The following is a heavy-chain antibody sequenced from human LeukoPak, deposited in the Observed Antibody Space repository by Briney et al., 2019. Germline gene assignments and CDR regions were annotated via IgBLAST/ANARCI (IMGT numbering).Heavy chain of an antibody. CDR3: ARSDFCGGACYPGPFDC. D-gene: IGHD2-21*02. J-gene: IGHJ4*02. Sequence: GGSLRLSCAASGFTFSNYALNWIRQAPGKGLEWVSYISSSSTTIYYADSVKGRFTISRDNAKNSLNLQMNSLRAEDTAVYYCARSDFCGGACYPGPFDCWGQGTLVTVSS. CDR1: GFTFSNYA. CDR2: ISSSSTTI. V-gene: IGHV3-48*01.